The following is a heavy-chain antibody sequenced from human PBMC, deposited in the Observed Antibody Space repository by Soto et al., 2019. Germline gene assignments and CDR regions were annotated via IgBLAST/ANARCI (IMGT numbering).Heavy chain of an antibody. Sequence: PGGSLRLSCAASGFTFRSFAMHWVRQAPGKGLECVAVISHDGSNKFYRDYLKGRFTTSRDNAKNSLYLQMNSLRAEDTAVYYCAKVLMRGYCSSTSCHPEVVVAATEREDNAFDIWGQGTMVTVSS. J-gene: IGHJ3*02. V-gene: IGHV3-30-3*01. CDR1: GFTFRSFA. CDR3: AKVLMRGYCSSTSCHPEVVVAATEREDNAFDI. CDR2: ISHDGSNK. D-gene: IGHD2-2*01.